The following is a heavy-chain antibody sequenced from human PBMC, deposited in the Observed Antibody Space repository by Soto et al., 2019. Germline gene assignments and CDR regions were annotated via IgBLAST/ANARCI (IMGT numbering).Heavy chain of an antibody. D-gene: IGHD6-13*01. V-gene: IGHV4-30-4*01. Sequence: QVQLQESGPGLVKPSQTLSLTCTVSGGSISSGDYYWSWIRQPPGKGLEWIGYIYYSGSTYYNPSLKTRVTISVHTSKNQFSLKLSSVTAADTAVYYSARPNRRRWSFAYWGQGTLVTVSS. CDR3: ARPNRRRWSFAY. CDR2: IYYSGST. J-gene: IGHJ4*02. CDR1: GGSISSGDYY.